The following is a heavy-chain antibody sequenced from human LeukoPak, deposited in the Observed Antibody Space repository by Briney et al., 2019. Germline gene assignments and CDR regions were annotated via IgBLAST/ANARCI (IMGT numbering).Heavy chain of an antibody. V-gene: IGHV4-59*01. J-gene: IGHJ4*02. CDR2: IYYSGST. CDR3: ARVRGGIIGTEFDY. CDR1: GGSISSYY. Sequence: PSETLSLTCTVSGGSISSYYWSWIRQPPGKGLEWIGYIYYSGSTNYNPSLKSRVTISADTSKNQFSLKLSSVTAADTAVYYCARVRGGIIGTEFDYWGQGTLVTVSS. D-gene: IGHD1-20*01.